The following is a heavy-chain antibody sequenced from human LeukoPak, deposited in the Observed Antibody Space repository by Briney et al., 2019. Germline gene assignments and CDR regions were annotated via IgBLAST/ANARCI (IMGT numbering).Heavy chain of an antibody. J-gene: IGHJ6*04. CDR3: AELGINMIGGV. V-gene: IGHV3-23*01. CDR2: ISGSGGST. D-gene: IGHD3-10*02. Sequence: GGSLRLSCAASGFTFSNSALSWVRQAPGKGLEWVSDISGSGGSTYYADSVKGRFTISRDNAKNSLYLQMNSLRAEDTAVYYCAELGINMIGGVWGKGTTVTISS. CDR1: GFTFSNSA.